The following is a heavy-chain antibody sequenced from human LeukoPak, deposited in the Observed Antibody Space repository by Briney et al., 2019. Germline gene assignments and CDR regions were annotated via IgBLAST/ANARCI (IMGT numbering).Heavy chain of an antibody. Sequence: SETLSLTCAVYGGSFSGYYWSWTRQPPGKGLEWIGEINHSGSTNYNPSLKSRVTISVDTSKNQFSLKLSSVTAADTAVYYCATVTRGSVAGLYFFEYWGQGTLVTASS. CDR2: INHSGST. D-gene: IGHD6-19*01. J-gene: IGHJ4*02. CDR3: ATVTRGSVAGLYFFEY. V-gene: IGHV4-34*01. CDR1: GGSFSGYY.